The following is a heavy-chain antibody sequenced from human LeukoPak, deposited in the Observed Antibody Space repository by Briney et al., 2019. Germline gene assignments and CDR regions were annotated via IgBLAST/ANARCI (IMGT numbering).Heavy chain of an antibody. D-gene: IGHD5-18*01. CDR2: INGSGGST. V-gene: IGHV3-23*01. CDR3: ARDLSGVTGYTYGRGIDY. CDR1: GFTFSSYA. Sequence: GGSLRLSCAASGFTFSSYAMSWVRQAPGKGLEWVSDINGSGGSTYYADSVKGRFTISRDNAKTSLYLQMNSLRAEDTAVYYCARDLSGVTGYTYGRGIDYWGQGTLVTVSS. J-gene: IGHJ4*02.